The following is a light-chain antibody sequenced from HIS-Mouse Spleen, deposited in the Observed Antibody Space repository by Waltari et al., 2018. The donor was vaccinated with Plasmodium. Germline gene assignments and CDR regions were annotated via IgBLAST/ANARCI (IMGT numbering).Light chain of an antibody. Sequence: EIVMTQSPATLSVSPGERATLSCRASQSVSSNLAGYQQKPGQAPRLLIYGAATRATGIPARFSGRGSGSEFTRTISSLQSEDFAVYYCQQYNNWSFTFGPRTKVDIK. CDR2: GAA. J-gene: IGKJ3*01. CDR1: QSVSSN. CDR3: QQYNNWSFT. V-gene: IGKV3-15*01.